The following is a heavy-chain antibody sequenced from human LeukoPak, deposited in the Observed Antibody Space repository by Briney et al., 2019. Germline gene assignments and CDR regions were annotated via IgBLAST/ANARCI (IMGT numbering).Heavy chain of an antibody. Sequence: SETLSLTCTVSGGSISSYYWSWIRQPAGKGLEWIGRIYTSGSTNYNPSLKSRVTMSVVTSKNQFSLKLSSVTAADTAVYYCARGRVSSSWYSAFDYWGQGTLVTVSS. V-gene: IGHV4-4*07. CDR2: IYTSGST. J-gene: IGHJ4*02. CDR1: GGSISSYY. CDR3: ARGRVSSSWYSAFDY. D-gene: IGHD6-13*01.